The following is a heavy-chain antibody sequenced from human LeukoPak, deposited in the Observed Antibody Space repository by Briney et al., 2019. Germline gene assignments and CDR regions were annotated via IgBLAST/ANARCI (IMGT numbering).Heavy chain of an antibody. CDR2: IRSKAYGGTT. V-gene: IGHV3-49*04. Sequence: GGSLRLSCTASGFTFGDYAMSWVRQAPGKGLEWVGFIRSKAYGGTTEYAASVKGRFTISRDDSKSIAYLQMNSLKTEDTAVYYLYKGRSDIVVGPTALYHYHGMDGRGKGTTVTVSS. CDR1: GFTFGDYA. D-gene: IGHD2-2*01. CDR3: YKGRSDIVVGPTALYHYHGMDG. J-gene: IGHJ6*04.